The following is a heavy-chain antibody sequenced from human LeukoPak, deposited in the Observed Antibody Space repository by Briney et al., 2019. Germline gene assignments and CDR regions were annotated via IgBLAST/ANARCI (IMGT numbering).Heavy chain of an antibody. V-gene: IGHV3-15*01. CDR2: IRSDTDGGTA. CDR1: GFTFSKAW. CDR3: AKRGVVIRVILVGFHKEAYYFDS. J-gene: IGHJ4*02. D-gene: IGHD3-22*01. Sequence: PGGSLRLSREASGFTFSKAWMSWVRQAPGKGLEWVGRIRSDTDGGTADYAAPVKGRFTISRDDSKNTLYLQMNSLRAEDTAVYFCAKRGVVIRVILVGFHKEAYYFDSWAREPWSPSPQ.